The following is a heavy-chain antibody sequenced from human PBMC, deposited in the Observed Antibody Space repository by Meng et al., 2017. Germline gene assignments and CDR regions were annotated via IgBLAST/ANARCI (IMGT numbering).Heavy chain of an antibody. CDR3: AREVHYDSSGYYVARAFDI. Sequence: SETLSLTCTVSGGSISSYYWSWIRQPPGKGLEWIGYIYYSGSTNYNPSLKSRVTISVDTSKNQFSLKLSSVTAADTAVYYCAREVHYDSSGYYVARAFDIWGQGKMVT. CDR1: GGSISSYY. D-gene: IGHD3-22*01. CDR2: IYYSGST. V-gene: IGHV4-59*01. J-gene: IGHJ3*02.